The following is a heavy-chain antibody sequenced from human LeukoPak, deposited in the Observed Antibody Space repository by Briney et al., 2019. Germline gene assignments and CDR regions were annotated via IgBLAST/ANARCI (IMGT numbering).Heavy chain of an antibody. D-gene: IGHD6-19*01. CDR3: ARRKIEVAGIIDY. CDR1: GASITSRGSC. CDR2: LYYSGST. V-gene: IGHV4-39*01. J-gene: IGHJ4*02. Sequence: PSETLSLTCTVSGASITSRGSCWGWLRQPPGKGLEWIGSLYYSGSTYYNSSLKSRVTISVDTSKNQFSLKLNSVSAADTAVYYCARRKIEVAGIIDYWGQGTLVTVSS.